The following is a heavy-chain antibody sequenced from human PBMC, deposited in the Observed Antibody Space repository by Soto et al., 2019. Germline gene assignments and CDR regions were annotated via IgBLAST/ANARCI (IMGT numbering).Heavy chain of an antibody. CDR2: IIPVFDKA. Sequence: QVQLVQSGADVKKPGSSVKVSCKTSGGSFGSSAISWVRQAPAQGLEWMGEIIPVFDKANYAQNFQDRLTITADEATGTVLMQLSSLRSDDTAVYFCARLRRDWGDAFDLWGQGTVVTVSS. CDR1: GGSFGSSA. CDR3: ARLRRDWGDAFDL. D-gene: IGHD3-16*01. V-gene: IGHV1-69*01. J-gene: IGHJ3*01.